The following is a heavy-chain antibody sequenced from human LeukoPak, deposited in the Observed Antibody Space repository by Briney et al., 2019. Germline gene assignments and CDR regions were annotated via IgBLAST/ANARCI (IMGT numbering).Heavy chain of an antibody. V-gene: IGHV4-59*08. Sequence: IPSETLSLTCTVSGGSISSYYWSWIRQPPGKGLEWIGYIYYSGSTNYNPSLKSRVTISVDTSKNQFSLKLSSVTAADTAVYYCARAIVVVTAIGYYYYMDVGGKGTTVTVSS. CDR3: ARAIVVVTAIGYYYYMDV. D-gene: IGHD2-21*02. CDR2: IYYSGST. CDR1: GGSISSYY. J-gene: IGHJ6*03.